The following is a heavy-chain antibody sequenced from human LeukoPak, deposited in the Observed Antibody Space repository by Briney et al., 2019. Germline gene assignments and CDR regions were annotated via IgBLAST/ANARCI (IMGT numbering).Heavy chain of an antibody. D-gene: IGHD2-2*01. J-gene: IGHJ4*02. V-gene: IGHV3-23*01. Sequence: GGSLRLSCAASGFTFSSYSMNWVRQAPGKGLEWVSAISGSGGSTYYADSVKGRFTISRDNSKNTLYLQMNSLRAEDTAVYYCAKAGRVVVVPAAIYDYWGQGTLVTVSS. CDR1: GFTFSSYS. CDR2: ISGSGGST. CDR3: AKAGRVVVVPAAIYDY.